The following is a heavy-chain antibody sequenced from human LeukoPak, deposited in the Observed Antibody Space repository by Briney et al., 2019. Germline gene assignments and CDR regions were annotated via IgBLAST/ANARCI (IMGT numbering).Heavy chain of an antibody. Sequence: SETLSLTCAVYGGSFSGYYWSWIRQPPGKGLEWIGEINHSGSTNYNPSLKSRVTISVDTSKNQFSLKLSSVTAADTAVYYCATPQRGYWGQGTLVTVSS. CDR3: ATPQRGY. CDR1: GGSFSGYY. CDR2: INHSGST. V-gene: IGHV4-34*01. J-gene: IGHJ4*02.